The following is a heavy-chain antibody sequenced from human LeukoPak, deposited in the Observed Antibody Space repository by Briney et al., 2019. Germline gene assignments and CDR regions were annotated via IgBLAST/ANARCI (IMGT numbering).Heavy chain of an antibody. CDR2: IYSGGNT. V-gene: IGHV3-66*01. J-gene: IGHJ6*03. D-gene: IGHD6-6*01. Sequence: PGGSLRLSCAASGFTVSNNYMNWVRQAPGKGLEWVSVIYSGGNTYYADSVKGRFTISRDNAKNSLYLQMNSLRAEDTAVYYCAREASSPVSNYYYYYMDVWGKGTTVTVSS. CDR1: GFTVSNNY. CDR3: AREASSPVSNYYYYYMDV.